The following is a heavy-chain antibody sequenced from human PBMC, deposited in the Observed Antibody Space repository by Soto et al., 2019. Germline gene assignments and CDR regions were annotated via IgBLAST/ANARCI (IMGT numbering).Heavy chain of an antibody. Sequence: PGESLKISCKGSGYSFTSYWISWVRQMPGKGLEWMGRIDPSDSYTNYSPSFQGHVTISADKSISTAYLQWSSLKASDTAMYYCARRNESGDWNDQYYYGMDVWGQGTTVTVSS. CDR3: ARRNESGDWNDQYYYGMDV. CDR2: IDPSDSYT. V-gene: IGHV5-10-1*01. D-gene: IGHD1-1*01. CDR1: GYSFTSYW. J-gene: IGHJ6*02.